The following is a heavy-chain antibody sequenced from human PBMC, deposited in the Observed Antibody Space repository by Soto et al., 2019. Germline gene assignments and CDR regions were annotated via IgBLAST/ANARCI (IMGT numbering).Heavy chain of an antibody. D-gene: IGHD2-2*01. Sequence: SETMSLTCAVYGGSFSGYYWSWIRQPPGKGLEWIGEINHSGSTNYNPSLKSRVTISVDTSKNQFSLKLSSVTAADTAVYYCARGLYCSSTSCYGEYYYYYMDVWGKGTTVTVSS. CDR1: GGSFSGYY. V-gene: IGHV4-34*01. J-gene: IGHJ6*03. CDR3: ARGLYCSSTSCYGEYYYYYMDV. CDR2: INHSGST.